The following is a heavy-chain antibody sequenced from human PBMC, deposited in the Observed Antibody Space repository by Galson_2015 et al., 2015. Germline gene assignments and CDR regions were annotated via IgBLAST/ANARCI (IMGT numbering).Heavy chain of an antibody. J-gene: IGHJ5*02. CDR1: GGSISSSSYY. D-gene: IGHD3-10*01. V-gene: IGHV4-39*01. Sequence: ETLSLTCTVSGGSISSSSYYWGWIRQPPGKGLEWIGSIYYSGSTDYNPSLKSRVTISVDTSKNQFSLKLSSVTAADTAVYYCARHLPGRFDWSDPWGQGTLVTVSS. CDR2: IYYSGST. CDR3: ARHLPGRFDWSDP.